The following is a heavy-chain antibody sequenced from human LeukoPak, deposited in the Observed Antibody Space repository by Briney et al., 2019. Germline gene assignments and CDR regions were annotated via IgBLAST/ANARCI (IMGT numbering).Heavy chain of an antibody. Sequence: AAVKVSCKAPRYIFPNHYMHWVRQAPGQGLEWMGIINPSGGGTSYAEKFQGRVTMTRDTPTNTVYMDVSRLTSEDTAVYYCARSVGNYDTDGYYCDYWGQGTLVTVSS. CDR1: RYIFPNHY. D-gene: IGHD3-22*01. V-gene: IGHV1-46*01. CDR3: ARSVGNYDTDGYYCDY. CDR2: INPSGGGT. J-gene: IGHJ4*02.